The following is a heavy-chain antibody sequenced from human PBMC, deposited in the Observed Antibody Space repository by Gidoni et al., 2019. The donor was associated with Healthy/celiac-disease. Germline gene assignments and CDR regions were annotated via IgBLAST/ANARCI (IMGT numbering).Heavy chain of an antibody. V-gene: IGHV3-30*18. Sequence: QVQLVESGGGVVQPGRALRLPCAAPGFPFSSYGMHWVRQAPGKGLEWVAVISYDGSNKYYADSVKGRFTISRDNSKNTLYLQMNSLRAEDTAVYYCAKVIYGGYGGFDYWGQGTLVTVSS. D-gene: IGHD4-17*01. CDR1: GFPFSSYG. J-gene: IGHJ4*02. CDR2: ISYDGSNK. CDR3: AKVIYGGYGGFDY.